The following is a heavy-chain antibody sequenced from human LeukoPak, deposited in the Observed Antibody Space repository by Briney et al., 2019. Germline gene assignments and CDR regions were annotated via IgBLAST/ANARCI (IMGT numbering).Heavy chain of an antibody. D-gene: IGHD5-12*01. J-gene: IGHJ4*02. V-gene: IGHV3-53*01. CDR1: GFTVSNNY. CDR2: IHSGGTT. Sequence: GGSLRLSCAASGFTVSNNYMSWVRQAPGKGLEWVSVIHSGGTTNYADSVQGRFTISRDNSKTTVYLHKNSLRAEDTAVYYCARDSDSGYGPFASWGQGTLVTVSS. CDR3: ARDSDSGYGPFAS.